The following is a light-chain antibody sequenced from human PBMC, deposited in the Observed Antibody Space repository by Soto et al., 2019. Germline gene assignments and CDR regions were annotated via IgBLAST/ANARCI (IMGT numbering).Light chain of an antibody. CDR1: QSVTSNY. J-gene: IGKJ1*01. Sequence: EIVLTQSPGTLSSSPGERATLSCRASQSVTSNYLAWYQQKSGQAPRLLIWGASVRATDLPDRFSGGGSGTDFTLTISRLEAEDFAVYYCQQYGSSPGTLGQGTKVDIK. CDR2: GAS. V-gene: IGKV3-20*01. CDR3: QQYGSSPGT.